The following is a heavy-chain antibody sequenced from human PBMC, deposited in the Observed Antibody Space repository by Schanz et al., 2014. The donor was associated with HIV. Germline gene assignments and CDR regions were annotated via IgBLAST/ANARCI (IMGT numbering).Heavy chain of an antibody. V-gene: IGHV3-23*01. CDR1: DFTFRNFA. CDR2: ITGTGDDT. Sequence: QLSESGGGLVQPGGSLRLSCAASDFTFRNFAMTWVRQAPGKGLEWLSSITGTGDDTYYADSVKGRFIISRDNSKTTVFLQMDSLTAADTALYFCARGYHREALDSWGQGALVTVSS. D-gene: IGHD3-16*02. J-gene: IGHJ4*02. CDR3: ARGYHREALDS.